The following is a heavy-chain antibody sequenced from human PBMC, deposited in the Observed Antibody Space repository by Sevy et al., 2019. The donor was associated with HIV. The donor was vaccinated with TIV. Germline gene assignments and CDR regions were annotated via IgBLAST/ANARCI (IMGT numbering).Heavy chain of an antibody. CDR2: MYYSGST. CDR1: GASISSHY. J-gene: IGHJ4*02. CDR3: ARYSGSYGGLFDY. D-gene: IGHD1-26*01. V-gene: IGHV4-59*11. Sequence: SETLSLTCTVSGASISSHYWSWIRQPPGKGLKWIGYMYYSGSTHHNPSLKGRVTISRDTSKNQLSLKLRSVTAADTAVYFCARYSGSYGGLFDYWGQGTLVTVSS.